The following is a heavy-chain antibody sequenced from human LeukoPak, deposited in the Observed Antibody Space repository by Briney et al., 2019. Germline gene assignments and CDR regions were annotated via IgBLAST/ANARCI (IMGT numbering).Heavy chain of an antibody. D-gene: IGHD3-10*01. CDR1: GGSFSGYY. CDR3: ARVGLWFGTPWFDP. J-gene: IGHJ5*02. Sequence: PSETLSLTCAVYGGSFSGYYWSWIRQPPGKGLEWIGEINHSGSTNYNPSLKSRVTISVDTSKNQFSLKLSSVTAADTAVYYCARVGLWFGTPWFDPWGQGTLVTVSS. V-gene: IGHV4-34*01. CDR2: INHSGST.